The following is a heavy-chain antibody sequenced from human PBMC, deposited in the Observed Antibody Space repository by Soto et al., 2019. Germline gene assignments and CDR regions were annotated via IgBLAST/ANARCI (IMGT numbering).Heavy chain of an antibody. J-gene: IGHJ4*02. CDR2: INWNGGGT. CDR3: ARGLNYDVLTGLDF. D-gene: IGHD3-9*01. CDR1: GFTFDDYG. Sequence: EVQLVESGGGVVRPGGSLRLSCAASGFTFDDYGMSWVRQAPGKGLEWVSGINWNGGGTAYADSVKGRFTISRDSAKDSLVLQMNSLRAEDTAFYYCARGLNYDVLTGLDFWGQGTLVTVSS. V-gene: IGHV3-20*04.